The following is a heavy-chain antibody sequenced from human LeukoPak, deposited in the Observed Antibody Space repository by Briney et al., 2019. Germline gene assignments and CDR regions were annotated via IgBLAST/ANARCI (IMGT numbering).Heavy chain of an antibody. CDR3: ARGSGYGDSPGLD. CDR2: INPNSGGA. CDR1: GYTFTDYY. V-gene: IGHV1-2*06. Sequence: PGASVNVSCKASGYTFTDYYMHWVRQAPGQGLEWMGRINPNSGGANYAQQFQGRVTMTRDTSITTAYMEVVRLTSDDTAVYYCARGSGYGDSPGLDWGQGTLVTVSS. J-gene: IGHJ4*02. D-gene: IGHD4-17*01.